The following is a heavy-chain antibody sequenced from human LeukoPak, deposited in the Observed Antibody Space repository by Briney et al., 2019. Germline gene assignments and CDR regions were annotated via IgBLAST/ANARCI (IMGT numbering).Heavy chain of an antibody. V-gene: IGHV1-2*06. CDR3: ARDKDYSNYGWFDS. CDR2: INPNSGGT. Sequence: ASVKVSCKASGYTFTGYYMHWVRQAPGQGLEWMGRINPNSGGTNYAQKFQGRVTMTRDTSISTAYMELSRLRSDDTAVYYCARDKDYSNYGWFDSWGQGTLVTVSS. D-gene: IGHD4-11*01. CDR1: GYTFTGYY. J-gene: IGHJ5*01.